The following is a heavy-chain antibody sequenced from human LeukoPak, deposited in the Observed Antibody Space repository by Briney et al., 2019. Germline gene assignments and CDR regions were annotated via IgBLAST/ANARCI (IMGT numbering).Heavy chain of an antibody. CDR2: IKENGNER. CDR3: ARLQSDYFNS. J-gene: IGHJ4*02. V-gene: IGHV3-7*04. CDR1: GFTFSRSW. Sequence: GGSLRLSCVASGFTFSRSWMSWVRQAPGKGLEWVANIKENGNERHYLDSVKGRFTISRDNAKNSLYLQMNSRRAEDTAVYFCARLQSDYFNSWGQGTLVTVSS.